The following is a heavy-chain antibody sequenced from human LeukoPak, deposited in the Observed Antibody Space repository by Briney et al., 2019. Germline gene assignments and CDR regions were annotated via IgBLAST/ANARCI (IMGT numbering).Heavy chain of an antibody. D-gene: IGHD3-22*01. V-gene: IGHV4-59*06. CDR3: AREYDSSGGAFDI. J-gene: IGHJ3*02. CDR2: IYYSGST. Sequence: SETLSLTCSVSGASISTYYWSWIRQPPGKGLEWIGYIYYSGSTYYNPSLKSRVTISVDTSKNQFSLKLSSVTAADTAVYYCAREYDSSGGAFDIWGQGTMVTVSS. CDR1: GASISTYY.